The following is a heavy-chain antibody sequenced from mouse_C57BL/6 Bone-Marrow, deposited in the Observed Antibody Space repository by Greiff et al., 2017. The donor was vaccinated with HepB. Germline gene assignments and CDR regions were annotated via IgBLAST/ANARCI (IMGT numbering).Heavy chain of an antibody. J-gene: IGHJ4*01. Sequence: QVQLKQPGAELVRPGTSVKLSCKASGYTFTSYWMHWVKQRPGQGLEWIGVIDPSDSYTNYNQKFKGKATLTVDTSSSTAYMQLSSLTSEDSAVYYCARKNYSSMDYWGQGTSVTVSS. CDR3: ARKNYSSMDY. V-gene: IGHV1-59*01. D-gene: IGHD2-12*01. CDR2: IDPSDSYT. CDR1: GYTFTSYW.